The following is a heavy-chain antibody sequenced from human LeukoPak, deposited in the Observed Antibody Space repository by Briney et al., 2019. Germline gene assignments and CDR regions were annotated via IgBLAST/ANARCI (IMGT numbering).Heavy chain of an antibody. CDR3: ARGSGSYYNLDY. J-gene: IGHJ4*02. V-gene: IGHV4-39*07. CDR2: IYYSGST. CDR1: GGSISSSSYY. D-gene: IGHD3-10*01. Sequence: SEPLSLTCTVSGGSISSSSYYWGWIRQPPGKGLEWIGSIYYSGSTYYNPSLKSRVTISVDTSKNQFSLKLSSVTAADTAVYYCARGSGSYYNLDYWGQGTLVTVSS.